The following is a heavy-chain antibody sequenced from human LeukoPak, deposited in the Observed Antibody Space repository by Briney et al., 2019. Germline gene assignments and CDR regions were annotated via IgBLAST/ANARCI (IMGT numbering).Heavy chain of an antibody. CDR1: GLAFSSYA. CDR3: ADYGVSGVRNNFY. Sequence: GGSLRLSCAASGLAFSSYAMSWVRRAPGKGLERVSTISVASNTFYADSVKGRFTISRDNSRNTVYLQMTSLRADDTAVYYCADYGVSGVRNNFYWGQGTLVTVSS. D-gene: IGHD3-3*01. V-gene: IGHV3-23*01. CDR2: ISVASNT. J-gene: IGHJ4*02.